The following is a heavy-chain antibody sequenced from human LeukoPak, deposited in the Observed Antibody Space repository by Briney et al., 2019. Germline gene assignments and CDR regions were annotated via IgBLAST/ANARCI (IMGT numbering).Heavy chain of an antibody. CDR1: GFTFSSSA. CDR3: AKVTRIAVARDYFDY. V-gene: IGHV3-23*01. D-gene: IGHD6-19*01. CDR2: ISGGAGST. J-gene: IGHJ4*02. Sequence: GGSLRLSCAASGFTFSSSAMSWVRQAPGKGLECVSTISGGAGSTYYADSVKGRFTISRDNSKNTLYVQMNSLRAEDTAVYYCAKVTRIAVARDYFDYWGQGTLVTVSS.